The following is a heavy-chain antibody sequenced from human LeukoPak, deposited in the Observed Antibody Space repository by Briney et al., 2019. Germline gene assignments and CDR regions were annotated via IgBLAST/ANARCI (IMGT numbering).Heavy chain of an antibody. D-gene: IGHD6-6*01. J-gene: IGHJ4*02. CDR1: GYTFTGYY. V-gene: IGHV1-2*02. CDR3: ARADEYSCSFN. CDR2: INPNSGDT. Sequence: GASVKVSCKASGYTFTGYYMHWVRQAPGQGLEWMGWINPNSGDTNYAQNFQGRVTMTRDTSISTAYMELSRLRSDDTAVYYCARADEYSCSFNWGQGTLVTVSS.